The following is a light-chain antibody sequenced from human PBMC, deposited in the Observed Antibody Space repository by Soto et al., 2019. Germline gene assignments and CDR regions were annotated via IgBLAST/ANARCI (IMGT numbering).Light chain of an antibody. Sequence: DFQVTQSPSTLSASVGDRVTITCRASQNIRVRLAWFRQKPGKAPKLLIYDASSLESGVPQRFSGSGSGTEFTLTISSLQTDDFATYYCQQYNSYPITFGQRTLLEI. CDR3: QQYNSYPIT. J-gene: IGKJ5*01. CDR2: DAS. V-gene: IGKV1-5*01. CDR1: QNIRVR.